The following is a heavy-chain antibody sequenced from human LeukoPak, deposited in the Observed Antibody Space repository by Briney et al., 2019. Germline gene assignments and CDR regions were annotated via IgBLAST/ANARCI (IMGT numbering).Heavy chain of an antibody. J-gene: IGHJ6*03. V-gene: IGHV3-30*02. D-gene: IGHD3-22*01. CDR1: GFTFSSYE. CDR3: AKDGLRRSPSYYYMDV. CDR2: IRYDGSNK. Sequence: GGSLRLSCAASGFTFSSYEMNWVRQAPGKGLEWVAFIRYDGSNKYYADSVKGRFTISRDNSKNTLYLQMNSPRAEDMALYYCAKDGLRRSPSYYYMDVWGKGTTVTVSS.